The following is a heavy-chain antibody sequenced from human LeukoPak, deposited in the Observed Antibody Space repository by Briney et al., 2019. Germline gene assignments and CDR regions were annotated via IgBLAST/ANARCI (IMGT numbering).Heavy chain of an antibody. CDR1: GYSISSGYY. Sequence: SETLSLTCTVSGYSISSGYYWGWIRQPPGKGLEWIGSIYHSGSTYYNPSLKSRVTISVDTSKNQFSLKLSSVTAADTAVYYCARERGAYYYDSSGPYGGYYFDYWGQGTLVTVSS. CDR2: IYHSGST. CDR3: ARERGAYYYDSSGPYGGYYFDY. V-gene: IGHV4-38-2*02. D-gene: IGHD3-22*01. J-gene: IGHJ4*02.